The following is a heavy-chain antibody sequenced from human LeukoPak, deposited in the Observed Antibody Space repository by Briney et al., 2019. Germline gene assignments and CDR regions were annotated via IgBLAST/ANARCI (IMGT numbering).Heavy chain of an antibody. CDR1: GGSISSYY. J-gene: IGHJ4*02. CDR3: ARDRHYYDSSGYYYDY. CDR2: IYTSGST. Sequence: PSETLSLTCTVSGGSISSYYWSWIRQPAGKGLEWIGRIYTSGSTNYNPSLTSRVTMSVDTSKNQFSLKLSSVTAADTAVYYCARDRHYYDSSGYYYDYWGQGTLVTVSS. D-gene: IGHD3-22*01. V-gene: IGHV4-4*07.